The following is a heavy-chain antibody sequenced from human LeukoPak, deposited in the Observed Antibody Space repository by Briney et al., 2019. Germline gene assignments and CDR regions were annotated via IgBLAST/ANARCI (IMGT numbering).Heavy chain of an antibody. V-gene: IGHV4-38-2*01. CDR1: GYSISSGYY. J-gene: IGHJ3*02. D-gene: IGHD6-13*01. Sequence: SETLSLTCAVSGYSISSGYYWGWIRQPPGKGLEWIGSIFHSGSTFYNPSLKSRVTISVDTSKNQFSLNLSSVTAADTAVYFCARVHSSWDDGFDIWGQGTMVTVSS. CDR2: IFHSGST. CDR3: ARVHSSWDDGFDI.